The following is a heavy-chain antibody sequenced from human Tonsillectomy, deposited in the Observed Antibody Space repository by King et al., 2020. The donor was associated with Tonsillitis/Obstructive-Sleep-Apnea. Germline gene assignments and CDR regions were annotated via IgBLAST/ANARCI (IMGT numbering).Heavy chain of an antibody. D-gene: IGHD2-2*01. CDR1: GYTLTELS. CDR2: FDPEDGEA. Sequence: DQLVQSGAEVKKPGASVKVSCKVSGYTLTELSMHWVRQAPGKGLEWMGGFDPEDGEAIYAQKFQGRVNMTEDTSTDTAYMELSSLRSEDTAVYYCAIVFCSRTSCYSNWFDPWGQGTRVTVSS. CDR3: AIVFCSRTSCYSNWFDP. V-gene: IGHV1-24*01. J-gene: IGHJ5*02.